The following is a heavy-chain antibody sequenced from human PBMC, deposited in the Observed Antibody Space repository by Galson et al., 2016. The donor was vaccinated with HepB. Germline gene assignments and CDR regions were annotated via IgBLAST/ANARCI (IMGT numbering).Heavy chain of an antibody. D-gene: IGHD2-15*01. V-gene: IGHV4-31*03. CDR1: GGSISSRGYY. J-gene: IGHJ4*02. Sequence: TLSLTCSVSGGSISSRGYYWSWIRQHPGKGLEWIGYIYYSGGTYYNPSLQSRLTISLDTSKNHFSLKLDSVTAADTAVYYCAGYEVVSFDYLGQGTLVTVSS. CDR3: AGYEVVSFDY. CDR2: IYYSGGT.